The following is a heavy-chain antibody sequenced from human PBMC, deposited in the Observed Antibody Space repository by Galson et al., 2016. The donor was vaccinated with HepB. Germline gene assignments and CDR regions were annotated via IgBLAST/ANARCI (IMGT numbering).Heavy chain of an antibody. Sequence: SLRLSCAASGFTFTTFYMSWIRQAPGKGLEWISYISRSGDTIYYADSVKGRFTVSRDNAKDSLYLQMNSLRADDSAVYYCARRSSYLDYWGQGTLVTVSS. J-gene: IGHJ4*02. CDR1: GFTFTTFY. CDR3: ARRSSYLDY. CDR2: ISRSGDTI. D-gene: IGHD1-26*01. V-gene: IGHV3-11*01.